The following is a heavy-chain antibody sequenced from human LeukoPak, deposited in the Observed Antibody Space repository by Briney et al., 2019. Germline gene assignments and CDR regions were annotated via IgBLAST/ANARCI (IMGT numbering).Heavy chain of an antibody. CDR1: GFSFSRYY. Sequence: GGSLRLSCAASGFSFSRYYMSWGRQAPGKGLEWVSVLFSGGDTYYADSVKDRFSISRDSSRETLFLQMNSLRADDTAVYYCARQGYDSGFDYWGHGTMVTVSS. D-gene: IGHD5-12*01. V-gene: IGHV3-66*04. CDR2: LFSGGDT. J-gene: IGHJ4*01. CDR3: ARQGYDSGFDY.